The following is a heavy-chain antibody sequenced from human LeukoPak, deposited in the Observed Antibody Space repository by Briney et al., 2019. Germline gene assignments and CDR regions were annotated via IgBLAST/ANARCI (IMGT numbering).Heavy chain of an antibody. J-gene: IGHJ4*02. CDR1: GFTFSSYR. D-gene: IGHD7-27*01. V-gene: IGHV3-7*01. Sequence: PGGSLRLSCAASGFTFSSYRMTWVRQAPGKGLEWVANIKPDGSQIYYVDSVKGRFTISRDNAKNSLYLQMNSLRADDTAVYYCARDLNWETYWGQGTLVSVSS. CDR2: IKPDGSQI. CDR3: ARDLNWETY.